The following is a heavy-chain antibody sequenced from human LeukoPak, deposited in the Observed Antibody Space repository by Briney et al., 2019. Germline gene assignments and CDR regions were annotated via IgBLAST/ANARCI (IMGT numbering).Heavy chain of an antibody. D-gene: IGHD6-19*01. Sequence: SETLSLTCAVSGYSISSGYYWGWIRQPPGKGLEWIGSIYHSGSTYYNPSLKSRVTISVDTSKNQFSLKLSPVTAADTAVYYCARRYSSGWHDYWGQGTLVTVSS. CDR2: IYHSGST. V-gene: IGHV4-38-2*01. CDR3: ARRYSSGWHDY. CDR1: GYSISSGYY. J-gene: IGHJ4*02.